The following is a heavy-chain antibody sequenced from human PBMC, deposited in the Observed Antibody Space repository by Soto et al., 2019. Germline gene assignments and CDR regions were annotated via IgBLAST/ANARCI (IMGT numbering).Heavy chain of an antibody. D-gene: IGHD6-13*01. CDR3: AKALGAAAGTDYYYGMDV. CDR1: GFTFSSYA. J-gene: IGHJ6*02. V-gene: IGHV3-23*01. Sequence: PGGSLRLSCAASGFTFSSYAMSRVRQAPGKGLEWVSAISGSGGSTYYADSVKGRFTISRDNSKNTLYLQMNSLRAEDTAVYYCAKALGAAAGTDYYYGMDVWGQGTTVTVSS. CDR2: ISGSGGST.